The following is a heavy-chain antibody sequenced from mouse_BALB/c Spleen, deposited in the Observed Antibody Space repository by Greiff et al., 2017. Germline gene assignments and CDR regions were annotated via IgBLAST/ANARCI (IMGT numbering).Heavy chain of an antibody. CDR3: ARTSYYYGSSVDAMDY. D-gene: IGHD1-1*01. CDR2: IWSGGST. V-gene: IGHV2-4-1*01. CDR1: GFSLTSYG. Sequence: VKLVESGPGLVQPSQSLSITCTVSGFSLTSYGVHWVRQSPGKGLEWLGVIWSGGSTDYNAAFITRLSISKDNSKSQVFFKMNSLQADDTAIYYCARTSYYYGSSVDAMDYWGQGTSVTVSA. J-gene: IGHJ4*01.